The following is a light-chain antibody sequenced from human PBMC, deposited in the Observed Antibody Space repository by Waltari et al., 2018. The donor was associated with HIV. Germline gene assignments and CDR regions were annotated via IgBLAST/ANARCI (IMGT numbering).Light chain of an antibody. Sequence: YELPQPPSVSVAPGQTAMITSGGNNLESQSMQWYQQKQGQAPVLVIYFDLDRPSGIPERFSGSVSGNTATLTISRVDAGDEADYYCQVWDRSSDQVIFGGGTKLTVL. CDR3: QVWDRSSDQVI. J-gene: IGLJ2*01. CDR1: NLESQS. V-gene: IGLV3-21*04. CDR2: FDL.